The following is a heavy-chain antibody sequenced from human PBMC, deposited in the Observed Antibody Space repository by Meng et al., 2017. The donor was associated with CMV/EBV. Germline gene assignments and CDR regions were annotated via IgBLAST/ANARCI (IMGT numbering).Heavy chain of an antibody. CDR3: ARGDCSGGSCYGY. CDR2: IYHSGST. Sequence: LRLSFTAPGYSISSGHYWGWIRRPLGKGLEWIGSIYHSGSTYYNPSLKSRVTISVDTSKNQFSLKLSSVTAADTAVYSCARGDCSGGSCYGYWGRRPLVTVSS. V-gene: IGHV4-38-2*02. J-gene: IGHJ4*02. D-gene: IGHD2-15*01. CDR1: GYSISSGHY.